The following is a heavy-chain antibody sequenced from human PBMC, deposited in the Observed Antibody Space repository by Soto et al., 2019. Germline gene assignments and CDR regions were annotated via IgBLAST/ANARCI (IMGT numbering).Heavy chain of an antibody. CDR1: GFSLSSSGVG. V-gene: IGHV2-5*02. D-gene: IGHD3-16*01. CDR3: VHLLTGGRFDS. CDR2: IYWDEEK. J-gene: IGHJ4*02. Sequence: QITLKESGPSLVKPTETLTLTCTFSGFSLSSSGVGVAWIRQPPGKPLEWLALIYWDEEKYTSPSLKSRLTITKDTSKNQVVLLMTNMDPVDTATYFCVHLLTGGRFDSWGQGTLVTVSS.